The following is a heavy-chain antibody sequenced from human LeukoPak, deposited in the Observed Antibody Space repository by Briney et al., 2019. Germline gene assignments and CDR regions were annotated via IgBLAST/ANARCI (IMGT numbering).Heavy chain of an antibody. CDR2: IYSGGST. J-gene: IGHJ4*02. V-gene: IGHV3-53*01. CDR3: ARYYYDSSGYPYYFDY. D-gene: IGHD3-22*01. Sequence: PGGSLRLSCAASGFIVSNNYMSWVRQAPGKGLEWVSVIYSGGSTYYADSVKGRFTISRDNSKNTVYLQMNSLRAEDTDVYYCARYYYDSSGYPYYFDYWGQGTLVTVSS. CDR1: GFIVSNNY.